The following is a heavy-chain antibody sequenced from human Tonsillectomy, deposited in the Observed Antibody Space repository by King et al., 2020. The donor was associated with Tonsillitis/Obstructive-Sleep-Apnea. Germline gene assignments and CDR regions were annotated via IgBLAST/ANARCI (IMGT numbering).Heavy chain of an antibody. Sequence: VQLVESGGGLVQPGGSLRLSCAASGFTFSSYAMSWGRQAPGKGLEWVSAIRGSGGSTYYAVSVKGRFPISSDNYKNTLYLQMNSLRAEDTAVYYCGRPDCSSTSCYTVDYWGQGTLVTVSS. J-gene: IGHJ4*02. D-gene: IGHD2-2*02. CDR1: GFTFSSYA. V-gene: IGHV3-23*04. CDR2: IRGSGGST. CDR3: GRPDCSSTSCYTVDY.